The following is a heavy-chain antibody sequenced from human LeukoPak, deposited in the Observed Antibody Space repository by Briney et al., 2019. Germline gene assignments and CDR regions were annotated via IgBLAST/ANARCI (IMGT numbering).Heavy chain of an antibody. CDR1: GFTFSSYA. D-gene: IGHD3-22*01. Sequence: GGSLRLSCAASGFTFSSYAMHWVRQAPGKGLEWVAVISYDGNNKYYADSVKGRFTISRDNSKNTLYLQMNSLRAENTAVYYCARDANNYYDSSGYFDYWGQGTLVTVSS. V-gene: IGHV3-30-3*01. CDR2: ISYDGNNK. J-gene: IGHJ4*02. CDR3: ARDANNYYDSSGYFDY.